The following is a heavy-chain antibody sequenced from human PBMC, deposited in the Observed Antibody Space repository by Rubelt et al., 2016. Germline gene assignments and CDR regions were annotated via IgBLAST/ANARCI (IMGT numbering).Heavy chain of an antibody. CDR3: ARALMEGALDI. Sequence: EVQLLESGGGLVQPGGSLRLSCAASGFTFSSYAMSWVRQAPGKGLEWVSAISGSGGSTYYADSVKGRLTTARDNSKKRRYRQMNSLRAEDTAVDYWARALMEGALDIWGQGTMVTVSS. D-gene: IGHD2-8*01. V-gene: IGHV3-23*01. CDR1: GFTFSSYA. J-gene: IGHJ3*02. CDR2: ISGSGGST.